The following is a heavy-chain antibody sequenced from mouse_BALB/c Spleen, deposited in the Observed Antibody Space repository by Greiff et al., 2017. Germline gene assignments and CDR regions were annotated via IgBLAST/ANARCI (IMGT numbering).Heavy chain of an antibody. J-gene: IGHJ2*01. CDR2: IRSKSNNYAT. CDR3: VRHKTGNYFDY. D-gene: IGHD4-1*01. CDR1: GFTFNTYA. Sequence: EVQRVESGGGLVQPKGSLKLSCAASGFTFNTYAMNWVRQAPGKGLEWVARIRSKSNNYATYYADSVKDRFTISRDDSQSMLYLQMNNLKTEDTAMYYCVRHKTGNYFDYWGQGTTLTVSS. V-gene: IGHV10-1*02.